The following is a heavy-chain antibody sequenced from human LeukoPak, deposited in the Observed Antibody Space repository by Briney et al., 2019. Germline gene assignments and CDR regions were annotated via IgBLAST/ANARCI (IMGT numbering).Heavy chain of an antibody. CDR2: IYYSGST. V-gene: IGHV4-28*01. CDR3: ARSKDMAGDFDY. CDR1: GYSISSSNW. D-gene: IGHD6-19*01. Sequence: SETLSLTCAVSGYSISSSNWWGWIRQPPGEGLEWIGYIYYSGSTYYNPSLKSRVTMSVDTSKNQFSLKLSSVTAVDTAVYYCARSKDMAGDFDYWGQGNLVTVSS. J-gene: IGHJ4*02.